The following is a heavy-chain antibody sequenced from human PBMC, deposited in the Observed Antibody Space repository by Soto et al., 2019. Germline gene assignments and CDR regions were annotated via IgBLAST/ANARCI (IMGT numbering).Heavy chain of an antibody. CDR2: IIPIFGTA. Sequence: VKVSCKASGGTFSSYAISWVRQAPGQGLEWMGGIIPIFGTANYAQKFQGRVTITADESTSTAYMELSSLRSEDTAVYYCGRGNNPRRDGYHFLEFWGQGTLVTVSS. D-gene: IGHD5-12*01. J-gene: IGHJ4*02. CDR1: GGTFSSYA. CDR3: GRGNNPRRDGYHFLEF. V-gene: IGHV1-69*13.